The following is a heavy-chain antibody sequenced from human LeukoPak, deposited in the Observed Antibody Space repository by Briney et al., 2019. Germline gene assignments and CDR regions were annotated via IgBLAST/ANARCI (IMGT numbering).Heavy chain of an antibody. D-gene: IGHD5-18*01. CDR3: ARALGYSYGYAVDY. CDR1: GFIFSNYN. J-gene: IGHJ4*02. CDR2: ISSSSGAI. V-gene: IGHV3-48*01. Sequence: GGSLRLSCAASGFIFSNYNMHWVRQTPAKGLEWLSYISSSSGAIYYADSVKGRFTISGDNAKNSLYLQMNSLRAEDTAVYYCARALGYSYGYAVDYWGQGTLVTVSS.